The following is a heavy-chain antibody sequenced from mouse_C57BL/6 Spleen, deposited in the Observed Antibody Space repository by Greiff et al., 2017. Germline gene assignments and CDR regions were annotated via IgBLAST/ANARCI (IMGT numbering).Heavy chain of an antibody. Sequence: QVQLQQPGAELVKPGASVKLSCKASGYTFTSYWMHWVKQRPGQGLEWIGMIHPNSGSTNYNEKFKSKATLTVDKSSSTAYMQLSSLTSEDSAVYYCARSGYYGSLYAMDYWGQGTSVTVSS. CDR1: GYTFTSYW. CDR3: ARSGYYGSLYAMDY. CDR2: IHPNSGST. D-gene: IGHD1-1*01. J-gene: IGHJ4*01. V-gene: IGHV1-64*01.